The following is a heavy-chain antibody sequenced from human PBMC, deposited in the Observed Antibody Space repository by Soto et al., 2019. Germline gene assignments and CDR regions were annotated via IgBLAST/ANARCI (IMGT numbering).Heavy chain of an antibody. CDR2: IYDSGTT. J-gene: IGHJ1*01. V-gene: IGHV4-31*03. Sequence: QVQLRASGPGLLKPSQTLSLTCTGSGGSISSGGYYWSWIRQLPGKGLEWIGYIYDSGTTYYNPALKSRVTIPLDTSKNQVSLKLNSVTAADTAVAYCSRGGVVVTKSEYFIRWGQGTLVTVAS. D-gene: IGHD3-3*01. CDR1: GGSISSGGYY. CDR3: SRGGVVVTKSEYFIR.